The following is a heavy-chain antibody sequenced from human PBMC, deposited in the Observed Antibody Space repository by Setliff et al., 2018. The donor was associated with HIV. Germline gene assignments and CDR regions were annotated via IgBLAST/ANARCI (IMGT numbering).Heavy chain of an antibody. CDR1: GYSFTSYW. D-gene: IGHD3-10*01. Sequence: PGESLKISCKVSGYSFTSYWISWVRQMPGKGLEWMGRIDPSDSYNYYSPSFQGHVTISADKSISTAYLQWSSLKASDSAMYYCARHEFGSGSYAVYWGQGTLVTVSS. J-gene: IGHJ4*02. CDR3: ARHEFGSGSYAVY. CDR2: IDPSDSYN. V-gene: IGHV5-10-1*01.